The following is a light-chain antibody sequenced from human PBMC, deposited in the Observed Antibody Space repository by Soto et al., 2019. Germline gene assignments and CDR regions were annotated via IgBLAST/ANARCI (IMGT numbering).Light chain of an antibody. J-gene: IGKJ1*01. CDR1: QSVSSSY. CDR2: SAS. Sequence: EIVLTQSPGTLSLSPGERATLSCRASQSVSSSYLAWYQQKPGQAPRLLIYSASTRATGIPARFSGSGSGTEFTLTISSLQSEDFAVYYCQQYHDWPPSTFGQGTKVEIK. V-gene: IGKV3-15*01. CDR3: QQYHDWPPST.